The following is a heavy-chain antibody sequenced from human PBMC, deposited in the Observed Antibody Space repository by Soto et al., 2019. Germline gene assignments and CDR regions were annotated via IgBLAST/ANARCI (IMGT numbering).Heavy chain of an antibody. D-gene: IGHD6-13*01. CDR2: INAGNGNT. Sequence: VASVKVSCKASGYTFTSYAMHWVRQAPGQRLEWMGWINAGNGNTKYSQKFQGRVTITRDTSASTAYMELNSLRAEDTAVYYCAKFGFKGSSWTHYWGQGTLVTVSS. V-gene: IGHV1-3*01. CDR1: GYTFTSYA. J-gene: IGHJ4*02. CDR3: AKFGFKGSSWTHY.